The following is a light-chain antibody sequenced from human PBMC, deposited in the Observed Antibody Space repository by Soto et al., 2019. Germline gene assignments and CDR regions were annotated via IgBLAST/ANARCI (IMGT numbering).Light chain of an antibody. J-gene: IGKJ1*01. CDR1: QSISYW. CDR3: QQYKIYWT. V-gene: IGKV1-5*03. CDR2: KAS. Sequence: DIQMTQSPSTLSASVGDRVTITCRASQSISYWLAWYQQKPGKAPNLLIYKASTLESGVPSRCSGSGSGTEFTLTIISLQPDDFATYYCQQYKIYWTFGHGTKVEIK.